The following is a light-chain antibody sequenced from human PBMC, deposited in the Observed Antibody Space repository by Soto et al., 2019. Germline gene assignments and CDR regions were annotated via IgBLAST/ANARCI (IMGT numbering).Light chain of an antibody. V-gene: IGKV3-11*01. CDR2: DAS. CDR1: QSVSSY. CDR3: QQRGSWPRT. J-gene: IGKJ1*01. Sequence: EIVLSQSPATLSLSPGERATLSCRASQSVSSYVAWYQQKPGQAPRLLIYDASNRATDIPARFSGSGYGTDFTLTISSLEPEDFAVYYCQQRGSWPRTFGQGTKVEIK.